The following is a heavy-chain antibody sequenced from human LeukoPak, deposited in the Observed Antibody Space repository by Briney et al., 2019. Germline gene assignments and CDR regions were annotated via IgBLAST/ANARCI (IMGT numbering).Heavy chain of an antibody. D-gene: IGHD2-21*02. J-gene: IGHJ4*02. CDR2: INHSGST. CDR3: ARGRLLFSY. CDR1: GGSFSGYY. V-gene: IGHV4-34*01. Sequence: RLSLTCAVYGGSFSGYYWSWIRQPPGKGLEWIGEINHSGSTNYNPSLKSRVTISVDTSKNQFSLKLSSVTAADTAVYYCARGRLLFSYWGQGTLVTVSS.